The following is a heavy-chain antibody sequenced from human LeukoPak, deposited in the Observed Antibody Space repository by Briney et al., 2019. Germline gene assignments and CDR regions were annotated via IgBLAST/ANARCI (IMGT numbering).Heavy chain of an antibody. CDR3: ARLYGTFLEWSPYFDY. CDR2: IYSGGST. CDR1: GFTVSSNF. J-gene: IGHJ4*02. Sequence: GGSLRLSCAASGFTVSSNFMSWVRQAPGRGLEWVSVIYSGGSTYYADSVKGRFTISRHNSKNTLYLQMNSLRAEDTAVYYCARLYGTFLEWSPYFDYWGQGTLVTVSS. V-gene: IGHV3-53*04. D-gene: IGHD3-3*02.